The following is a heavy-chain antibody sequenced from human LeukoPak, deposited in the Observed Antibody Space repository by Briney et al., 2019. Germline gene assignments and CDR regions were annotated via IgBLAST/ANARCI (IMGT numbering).Heavy chain of an antibody. CDR3: AREGIAARPRYYYYGMDV. CDR2: IWYDGSNK. Sequence: PGRSLRLSCAASGFTFSSYGMHWVRQAPGKGLEWVAVIWYDGSNKYYADSVKGRFTISRDNSKNTLYLQMNSLRAEDTAVYYCAREGIAARPRYYYYGMDVWGQGTTVTVSS. J-gene: IGHJ6*02. V-gene: IGHV3-33*01. D-gene: IGHD6-6*01. CDR1: GFTFSSYG.